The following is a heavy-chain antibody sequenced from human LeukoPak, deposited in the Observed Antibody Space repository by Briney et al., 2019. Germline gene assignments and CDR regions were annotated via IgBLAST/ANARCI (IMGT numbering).Heavy chain of an antibody. Sequence: PGGSLRLSCAASGFTFSSYEMNWVRQAPGKGLEWVSYISSRGTTIYYADSVKGRFTISRDNAKNSLYLQMNSLRAEDTAVYYCARGLYGSGSYPIDYWGQGTLVTVSS. CDR3: ARGLYGSGSYPIDY. CDR1: GFTFSSYE. CDR2: ISSRGTTI. J-gene: IGHJ4*02. D-gene: IGHD3-10*01. V-gene: IGHV3-48*03.